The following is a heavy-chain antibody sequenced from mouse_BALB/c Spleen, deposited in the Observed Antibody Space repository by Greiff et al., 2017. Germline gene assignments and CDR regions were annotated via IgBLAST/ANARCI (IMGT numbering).Heavy chain of an antibody. J-gene: IGHJ3*01. CDR1: GFTFTDYY. V-gene: IGHV7-3*02. CDR3: ARGWRAFAY. CDR2: IRNKANGYTT. D-gene: IGHD3-3*01. Sequence: EVNVVESGGGLVQPGGSLRLSCATSGFTFTDYYMSWVRQPPGKALEWLGFIRNKANGYTTEYSASVKGRFTISRDNSQSILYLQMNTLRAEDSATYYCARGWRAFAYWGQGTLVTVSA.